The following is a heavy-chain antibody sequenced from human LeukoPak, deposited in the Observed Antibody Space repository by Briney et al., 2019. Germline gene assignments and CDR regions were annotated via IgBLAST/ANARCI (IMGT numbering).Heavy chain of an antibody. Sequence: GASVKVSCKASGYTFTSYGISWVRQAPGQGLEWMGWISAYNGNTNYAQKLQGRVTMTTDTSTSTAYMELRSLRSDDTAVYYCAKDDGSIAAAGSLFDYWGQGTLVTVSS. V-gene: IGHV1-18*01. J-gene: IGHJ4*02. CDR1: GYTFTSYG. CDR2: ISAYNGNT. D-gene: IGHD6-13*01. CDR3: AKDDGSIAAAGSLFDY.